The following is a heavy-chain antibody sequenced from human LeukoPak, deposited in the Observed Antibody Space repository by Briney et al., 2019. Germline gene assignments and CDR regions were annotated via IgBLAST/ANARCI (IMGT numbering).Heavy chain of an antibody. J-gene: IGHJ5*02. CDR3: ARGSGDGYRLDQ. CDR1: GFTFSSYA. D-gene: IGHD5-24*01. Sequence: PGGSLRLSCATSGFTFSSYAMSWVRQAPGKGLEWVSIIYSGGSTYYADSVKGRFTLSRDNSKNTLYLQMNSLRAEDTAVYYCARGSGDGYRLDQWGQGTLVSVSS. CDR2: IYSGGST. V-gene: IGHV3-53*01.